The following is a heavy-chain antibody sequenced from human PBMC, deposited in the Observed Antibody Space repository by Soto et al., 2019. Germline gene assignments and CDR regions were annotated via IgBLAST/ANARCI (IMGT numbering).Heavy chain of an antibody. V-gene: IGHV4-61*01. CDR3: TTHEEGAPWAGGFDS. J-gene: IGHJ5*01. Sequence: SETLSLTCTVSGGSVSSGNDYWSWIRQPPGKGLEWIGYIYHSGSTNYNPSLKSRLTISGDTSKNQVSLKLTSVTAADTAVYYCTTHEEGAPWAGGFDSWGQGTLVTVSS. CDR1: GGSVSSGNDY. D-gene: IGHD1-26*01. CDR2: IYHSGST.